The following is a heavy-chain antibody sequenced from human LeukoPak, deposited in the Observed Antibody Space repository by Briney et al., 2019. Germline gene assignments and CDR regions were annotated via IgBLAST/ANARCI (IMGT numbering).Heavy chain of an antibody. CDR2: IIPILGIA. D-gene: IGHD1-26*01. Sequence: SVKVSCKASGGTFSSYAISWVRQAPGQGLEWMGRIIPILGIANYTQKFQGRVTITADKPTSTAYMELSSLRSEDTAVYYCARGATLDYWGQGTLVTVSS. J-gene: IGHJ4*02. V-gene: IGHV1-69*04. CDR3: ARGATLDY. CDR1: GGTFSSYA.